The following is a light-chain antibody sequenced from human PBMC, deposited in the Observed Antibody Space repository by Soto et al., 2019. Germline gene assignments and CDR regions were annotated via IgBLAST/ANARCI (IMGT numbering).Light chain of an antibody. V-gene: IGLV2-14*01. Sequence: QSALTQPVSVSGSPGQSITISCTGTSSDVGSYNTVSWYQQHPGKVPKLLIYEVNNRPSGVSNRFSASKSGNTASLTISGLQAEDEADYYCSSETSSKTLLFRGGTKLTVL. CDR3: SSETSSKTLL. CDR1: SSDVGSYNT. J-gene: IGLJ3*02. CDR2: EVN.